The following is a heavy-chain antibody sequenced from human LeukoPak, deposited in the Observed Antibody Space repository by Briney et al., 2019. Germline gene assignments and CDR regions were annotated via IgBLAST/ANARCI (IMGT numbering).Heavy chain of an antibody. CDR2: ISSSGSTI. D-gene: IGHD3-10*01. CDR3: ARDRLWFGELLPDWYFDL. CDR1: GFTFSSYE. V-gene: IGHV3-48*03. J-gene: IGHJ2*01. Sequence: GGSLRLSCAASGFTFSSYEMNWVRQAPGKGLEWVSYISSSGSTIYYADSVKGRFTISRDNAKNSLYLQMNSLRAEDTAVYYCARDRLWFGELLPDWYFDLWGRGTLVTVSS.